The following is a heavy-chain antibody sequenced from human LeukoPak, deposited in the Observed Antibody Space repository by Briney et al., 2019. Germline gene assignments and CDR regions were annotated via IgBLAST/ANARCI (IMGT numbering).Heavy chain of an antibody. J-gene: IGHJ4*02. D-gene: IGHD1-26*01. CDR2: IIPIFGTA. Sequence: SVKVSCKASGGTFSSYAISWVRQAPGQGLEWMGGIIPIFGTANYAQKFQGRVTITTDESTSTAYMELSSLRSEDTAVYYCATSVGRGSGELLRGTGLWYFDCWGQGTLVTVPS. CDR1: GGTFSSYA. V-gene: IGHV1-69*05. CDR3: ATSVGRGSGELLRGTGLWYFDC.